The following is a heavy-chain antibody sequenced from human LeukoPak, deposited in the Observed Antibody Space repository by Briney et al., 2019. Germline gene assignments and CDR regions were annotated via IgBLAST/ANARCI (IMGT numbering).Heavy chain of an antibody. Sequence: PSQTLSLTCTVSGGSISSGSYYWSWLRQPAGRGLEWIGRIYTSGSTNYNPSLKSRVTISVDTSKNQFSLKLSSVTAADTAVYYCARDGRGGYDFHYYYGMDVWGQGTTVTVSS. D-gene: IGHD5-12*01. V-gene: IGHV4-61*02. CDR1: GGSISSGSYY. J-gene: IGHJ6*02. CDR2: IYTSGST. CDR3: ARDGRGGYDFHYYYGMDV.